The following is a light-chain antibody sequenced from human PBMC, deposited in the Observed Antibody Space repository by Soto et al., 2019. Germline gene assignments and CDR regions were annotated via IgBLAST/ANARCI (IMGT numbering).Light chain of an antibody. Sequence: EIVLTQSPGTLSLSPGERATLFCRASQSVASPYLAWYQQKPGQAPRLLIYGASSRATGIPDRFSASGSGTDFTLTISRLEPEDFAVFYCQQYGNSPETFGQGTKVDIK. CDR2: GAS. J-gene: IGKJ1*01. V-gene: IGKV3-20*01. CDR1: QSVASPY. CDR3: QQYGNSPET.